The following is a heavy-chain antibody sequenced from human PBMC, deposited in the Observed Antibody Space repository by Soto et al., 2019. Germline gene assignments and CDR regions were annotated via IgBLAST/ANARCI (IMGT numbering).Heavy chain of an antibody. V-gene: IGHV5-51*01. Sequence: PGESLKISCKGSGYSFTSYWIGWVRQMPGKGLEWMGIIYPGDSDTRYSPSFQGQVTISADKSISTAYLQWSSLKASDTAMYYCARQEQSRTYSKDGYYYMDVWGKGTTVTVSS. J-gene: IGHJ6*03. D-gene: IGHD4-4*01. CDR1: GYSFTSYW. CDR3: ARQEQSRTYSKDGYYYMDV. CDR2: IYPGDSDT.